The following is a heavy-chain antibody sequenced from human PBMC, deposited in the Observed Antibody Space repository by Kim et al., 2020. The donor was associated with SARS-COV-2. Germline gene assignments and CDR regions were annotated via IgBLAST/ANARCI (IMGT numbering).Heavy chain of an antibody. CDR1: GFTFSSYS. Sequence: GSLRLSCAASGFTFSSYSMNWVRQAPGKGLEWVSSISSSSYIYYADSVKGRFTISRDNAKNSLYLQMNSLRAEDTAVYYCARGKAAAGTGLFDPWGQGTLVTVSS. V-gene: IGHV3-21*01. D-gene: IGHD6-13*01. J-gene: IGHJ5*02. CDR3: ARGKAAAGTGLFDP. CDR2: ISSSSYI.